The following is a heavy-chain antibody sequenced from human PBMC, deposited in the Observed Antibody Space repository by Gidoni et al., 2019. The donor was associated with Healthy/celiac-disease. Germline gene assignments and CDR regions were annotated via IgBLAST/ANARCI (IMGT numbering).Heavy chain of an antibody. D-gene: IGHD3-3*01. CDR3: ARGVSYYDFWSGYLVDY. Sequence: QVTLKESGPVLVKPTETLTLTCTVSGFSLSNARMGVSWIRQPRGKALEWLAHISSNYEKSYSTSLKSRLTISKDTSKSQVVLTMTNMDPVDTATYYCARGVSYYDFWSGYLVDYWGQGTLVTVSS. CDR1: GFSLSNARMG. J-gene: IGHJ4*02. CDR2: ISSNYEK. V-gene: IGHV2-26*01.